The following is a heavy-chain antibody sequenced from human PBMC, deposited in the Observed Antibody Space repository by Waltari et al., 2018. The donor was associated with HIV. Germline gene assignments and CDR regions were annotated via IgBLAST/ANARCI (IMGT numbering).Heavy chain of an antibody. V-gene: IGHV3-30*04. J-gene: IGHJ6*02. CDR2: ITYDGVKE. CDR1: GIIISNHA. CDR3: VRRSVIGLDL. D-gene: IGHD3-10*01. Sequence: LVQSGGGVAQAGRSLRLSCAASGIIISNHAMHWVRQSADKRLECVAVITYDGVKEFVTDALKGRFIISRDNARDTLYLEMKALRVEDSGVYYCVRRSVIGLDLWGQGTTVIVS.